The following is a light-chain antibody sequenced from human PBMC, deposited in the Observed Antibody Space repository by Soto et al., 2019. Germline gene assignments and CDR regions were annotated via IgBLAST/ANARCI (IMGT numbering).Light chain of an antibody. Sequence: AIQMTQSPSSLCASVGDRVTITCRASQGIRNDLGWFQQKPGKAPKLLIYAASTLQSGVPSRFSGSGSGTDFTLTISSLQPEDFATYYCLQDYNYPRTFGQGTKVDIK. CDR3: LQDYNYPRT. CDR1: QGIRND. V-gene: IGKV1-6*02. CDR2: AAS. J-gene: IGKJ1*01.